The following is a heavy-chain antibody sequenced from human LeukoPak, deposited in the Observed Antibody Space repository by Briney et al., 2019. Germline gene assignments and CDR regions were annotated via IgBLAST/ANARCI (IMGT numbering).Heavy chain of an antibody. Sequence: GGSLRPSCAASGFPFSPYWMHWVRQAPGKGLVWVSRINNDGSSTMYADSVKGRFTISRDNARHTLYLQMNSLRDDDTAVYYCARDYNSSPDYWGQGTLVTVSS. V-gene: IGHV3-74*03. CDR2: INNDGSST. CDR1: GFPFSPYW. D-gene: IGHD6-13*01. CDR3: ARDYNSSPDY. J-gene: IGHJ4*02.